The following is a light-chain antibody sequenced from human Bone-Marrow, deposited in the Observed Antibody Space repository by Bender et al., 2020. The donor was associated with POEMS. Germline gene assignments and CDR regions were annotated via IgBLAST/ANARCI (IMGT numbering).Light chain of an antibody. Sequence: QSALTQPPSVSGSPGQSVTISCTGTSSDVGGYDYVSWYQQHPDKAPKLMIYEVSQRPSGVPDRFSGSKSGTSASLAISGLRSGDEADYHCAAWDDSLSGHVFGTGTKVTVL. J-gene: IGLJ1*01. CDR2: EVS. V-gene: IGLV2-11*01. CDR3: AAWDDSLSGHV. CDR1: SSDVGGYDY.